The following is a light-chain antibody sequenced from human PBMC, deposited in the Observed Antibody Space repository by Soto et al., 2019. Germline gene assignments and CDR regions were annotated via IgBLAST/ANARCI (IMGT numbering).Light chain of an antibody. CDR3: QQYNNWLWT. V-gene: IGKV3-15*01. CDR2: DAS. Sequence: EIVMAQSPATLSVTPGERATLSCMASQSVSRNVAWYQQKPGQAPRLLIHDASTRATGISVRFSGSGSGTAFTLTISSLQSEDFAVYYCQQYNNWLWTFGQGTKVEIK. J-gene: IGKJ1*01. CDR1: QSVSRN.